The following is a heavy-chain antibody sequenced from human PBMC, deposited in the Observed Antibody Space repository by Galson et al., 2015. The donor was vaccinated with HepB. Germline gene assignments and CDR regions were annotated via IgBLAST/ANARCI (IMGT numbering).Heavy chain of an antibody. J-gene: IGHJ4*02. D-gene: IGHD3-22*01. CDR2: INSDGSST. V-gene: IGHV3-74*01. CDR3: AKDRGVTMIVVVGYFDY. Sequence: SLRLSCAASGFTFSSYWMHWVRQAPGKGLVWVSRINSDGSSTSYADSVKGRFTISRDNAKNTLYLQMNSLRAEDTAVYYCAKDRGVTMIVVVGYFDYWGQGTLVTVSS. CDR1: GFTFSSYW.